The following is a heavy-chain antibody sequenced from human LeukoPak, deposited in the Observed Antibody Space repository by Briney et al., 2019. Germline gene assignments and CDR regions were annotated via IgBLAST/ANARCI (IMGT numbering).Heavy chain of an antibody. CDR3: AREGGSSSWYDY. D-gene: IGHD6-13*01. CDR1: GYTFTSYY. J-gene: IGHJ4*02. Sequence: ASVKVSCKASGYTFTSYYMHWVRQAPGQGLEWMGTINPSGGYTSYAQKLQGRVTMTRDTSTSTVYMEMCSLRSEDTALYYCAREGGSSSWYDYWGQGTLVTASS. V-gene: IGHV1-46*01. CDR2: INPSGGYT.